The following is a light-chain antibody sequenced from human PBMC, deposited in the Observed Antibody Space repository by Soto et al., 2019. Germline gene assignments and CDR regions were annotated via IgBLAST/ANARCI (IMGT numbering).Light chain of an antibody. J-gene: IGKJ1*01. CDR3: QQYNNWPPWT. CDR1: QSVSSN. Sequence: EIVMTQSPATLSVSPGARGPLSCRARQSVSSNLAWYQQKPGQAPRLLIYGASTRATGIPARFSGSGSGTEFTLTISSLQSEDFAVYYCQQYNNWPPWTFGQGTKV. V-gene: IGKV3-15*01. CDR2: GAS.